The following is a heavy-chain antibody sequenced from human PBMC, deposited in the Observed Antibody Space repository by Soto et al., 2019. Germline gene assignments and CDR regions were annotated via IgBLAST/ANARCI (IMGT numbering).Heavy chain of an antibody. CDR1: GFTFSSYA. D-gene: IGHD3-10*02. Sequence: VWSLRLSCAASGFTFSSYAMHWVRQAPGKGLEYVSAISSNGGSTYYANSVKGRFTISRDNSKNTPYFQMGSLTAEDMAVYFCARVCSGRSYYFDYWRQGTLVSVSS. CDR2: ISSNGGST. V-gene: IGHV3-64*01. CDR3: ARVCSGRSYYFDY. J-gene: IGHJ4*02.